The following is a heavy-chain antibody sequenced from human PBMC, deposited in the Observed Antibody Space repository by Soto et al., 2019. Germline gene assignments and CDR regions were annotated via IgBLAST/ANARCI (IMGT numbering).Heavy chain of an antibody. D-gene: IGHD2-15*01. CDR3: ARAQGGSSSLDIYYNYYYGMDV. CDR2: IIPIFGTA. Sequence: QVQLVQSGAEVKKPGSSVKVSCKAPGGTFSSYAISWVRQAPGQGLEWMGGIIPIFGTAKYAQKFQGRVTITADESTSTGYMELSSVRSEDTAVYYCARAQGGSSSLDIYYNYYYGMDVWGQGTTVTVSS. CDR1: GGTFSSYA. V-gene: IGHV1-69*01. J-gene: IGHJ6*02.